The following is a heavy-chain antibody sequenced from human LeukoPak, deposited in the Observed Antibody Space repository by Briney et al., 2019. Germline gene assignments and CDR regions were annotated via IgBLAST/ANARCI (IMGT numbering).Heavy chain of an antibody. J-gene: IGHJ3*02. Sequence: SVKVSCKASGGTFSSYAISWVRQAPGQGLEWMGGIIPIFGTANYAQKFQGRVTITTDESTSTAYMELSSLRSEDTAVYYCARDLGVGMPVDAFDIWGQGTMVTVSS. D-gene: IGHD3-16*01. CDR1: GGTFSSYA. CDR2: IIPIFGTA. CDR3: ARDLGVGMPVDAFDI. V-gene: IGHV1-69*05.